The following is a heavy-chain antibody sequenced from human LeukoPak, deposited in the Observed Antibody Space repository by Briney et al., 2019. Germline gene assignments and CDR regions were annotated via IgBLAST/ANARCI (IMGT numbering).Heavy chain of an antibody. CDR1: GGSFSGYY. J-gene: IGHJ3*02. D-gene: IGHD3-16*02. CDR3: ARHHKYGSYDYVWGSYRYRRGAFDN. CDR2: INHSGST. Sequence: SETLSLTCAVYGGSFSGYYWSWIRQPPGKGLEWIGEINHSGSTNYNPSLKSRVTISVDTSKNQFSLKLSSVTAADTAVYYCARHHKYGSYDYVWGSYRYRRGAFDNWGQGTMVTVSS. V-gene: IGHV4-34*01.